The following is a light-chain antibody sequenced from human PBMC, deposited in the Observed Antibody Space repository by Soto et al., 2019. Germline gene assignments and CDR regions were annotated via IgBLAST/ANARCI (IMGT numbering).Light chain of an antibody. Sequence: EIVLTQSPVSVSLSSGERANLSCRASQAINSNSLAWNQQKPGQGPRLLIYGASKKATGNPNKFNGSGFGADFTLTISRLEPEDFAVYYCQQYGRSPPITFGQGTRLEIK. CDR2: GAS. CDR1: QAINSNS. V-gene: IGKV3-20*01. J-gene: IGKJ5*01. CDR3: QQYGRSPPIT.